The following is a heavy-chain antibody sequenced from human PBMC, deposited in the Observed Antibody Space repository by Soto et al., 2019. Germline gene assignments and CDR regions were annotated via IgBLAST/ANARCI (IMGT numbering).Heavy chain of an antibody. V-gene: IGHV4-59*01. CDR3: GRDLGGLPGYNYYPDV. D-gene: IGHD5-12*01. Sequence: SETLSLTCTVSGGSISNYYWSWLRQPPGKGLEWFGYVYYTGSASYNPSLRSRVTISVDTSRKQFSLELHSVTAADTAVYYCGRDLGGLPGYNYYPDVWGKGTTVTVSS. J-gene: IGHJ6*04. CDR2: VYYTGSA. CDR1: GGSISNYY.